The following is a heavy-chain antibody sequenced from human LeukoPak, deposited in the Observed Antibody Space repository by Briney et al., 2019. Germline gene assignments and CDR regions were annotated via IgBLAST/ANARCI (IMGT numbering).Heavy chain of an antibody. D-gene: IGHD1-1*01. Sequence: GGSLRLSCAASGFIFSRYWMSWVRQAPGKGLEWVANIKQDESEKYYVDSVKGRFTISRDNAKNSLYLQMNSLRAEDTAVYYCARDKIEGPTKLDYWGQGILVTVSS. CDR2: IKQDESEK. J-gene: IGHJ4*02. CDR1: GFIFSRYW. CDR3: ARDKIEGPTKLDY. V-gene: IGHV3-7*01.